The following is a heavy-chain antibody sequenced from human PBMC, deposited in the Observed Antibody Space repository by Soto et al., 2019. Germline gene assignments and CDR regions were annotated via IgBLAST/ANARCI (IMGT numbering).Heavy chain of an antibody. CDR3: ARDTQDDFWSGYYRDY. CDR2: ISSSSSTI. CDR1: GFTFSSYS. Sequence: EVQLVESGGGLVQPGGSLRLSCAASGFTFSSYSMNWVRQAPGKGLEWVSYISSSSSTIYYADSVKGRFTISRDNAKNSLYRQMNSLRDEDTAVYYCARDTQDDFWSGYYRDYWGQGTLVTVSS. V-gene: IGHV3-48*02. J-gene: IGHJ4*02. D-gene: IGHD3-3*01.